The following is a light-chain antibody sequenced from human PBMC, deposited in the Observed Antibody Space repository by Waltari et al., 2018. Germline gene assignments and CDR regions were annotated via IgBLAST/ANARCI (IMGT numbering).Light chain of an antibody. V-gene: IGLV1-40*01. CDR1: SSNVGSGYN. CDR2: GDS. J-gene: IGLJ2*01. CDR3: QSFDMSLSGSPV. Sequence: QSVLTQPPSVSGAPGQRVTISCTGSSSNVGSGYNVNWYQPLPGTAPKLLIYGDSNRPSGVPDRFSGSKSGTSASLAITGLQAEDEALYYCQSFDMSLSGSPVFGGGTKLTVL.